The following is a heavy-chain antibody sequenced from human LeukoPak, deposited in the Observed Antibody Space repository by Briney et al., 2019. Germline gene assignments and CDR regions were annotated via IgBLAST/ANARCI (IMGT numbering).Heavy chain of an antibody. CDR1: GGSISSYY. Sequence: SETLSLTCTVSGGSISSYYWSWIRQPPGKGLEWIGYIYNSGSTNYNPSLKSRVTISVDTSKNQFSLKLSSVTAADTAVYYCARVDTSKNYDFWSGYYLYYYYMDVWGKGTTVTVSS. CDR3: ARVDTSKNYDFWSGYYLYYYYMDV. D-gene: IGHD3-3*01. CDR2: IYNSGST. J-gene: IGHJ6*03. V-gene: IGHV4-59*12.